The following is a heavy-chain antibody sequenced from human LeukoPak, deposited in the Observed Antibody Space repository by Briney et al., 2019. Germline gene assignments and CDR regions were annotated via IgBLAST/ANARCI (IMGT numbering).Heavy chain of an antibody. D-gene: IGHD3-10*01. V-gene: IGHV3-30*04. J-gene: IGHJ4*02. CDR3: ARALTVFRGVPNLDF. Sequence: PGRSLRLSCAASGFIFRSYAMNWVRQAPGKGLEWEAGTSFDGGKNYYIDSVKGRFTISRDNSKNTLYLQMNILRAEDTGVYYCARALTVFRGVPNLDFWGQGTLVSVSS. CDR2: TSFDGGKN. CDR1: GFIFRSYA.